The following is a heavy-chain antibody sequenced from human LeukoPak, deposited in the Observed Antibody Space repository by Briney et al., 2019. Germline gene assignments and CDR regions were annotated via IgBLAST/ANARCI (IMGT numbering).Heavy chain of an antibody. CDR3: ARVVCSAFDI. CDR2: INHSGST. J-gene: IGHJ3*02. V-gene: IGHV4-34*01. CDR1: GGSFSGYY. Sequence: SETLSLTCAVYGGSFSGYYWSWIRQPPGKGLEWIGEINHSGSTNYNPSLKSRVTISVDTSKNQFSLKLSSVTGADTAVYYSARVVCSAFDIWGQGTMVTVSS.